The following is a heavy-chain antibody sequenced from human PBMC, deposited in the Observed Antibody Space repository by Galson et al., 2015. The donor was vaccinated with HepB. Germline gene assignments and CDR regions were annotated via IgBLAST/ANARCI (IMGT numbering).Heavy chain of an antibody. J-gene: IGHJ4*01. D-gene: IGHD6-6*01. Sequence: LSLTCAVYGGSFSGYYRSWIRQPPGKGLEWIGEINHSGSTNYNPSLKSRVTISVDTSKNQFSLKLSSVTAADTAVYYCARGSSSSVKTYYFDYWGRGTLVTVSS. CDR3: ARGSSSSVKTYYFDY. CDR1: GGSFSGYY. V-gene: IGHV4-34*01. CDR2: INHSGST.